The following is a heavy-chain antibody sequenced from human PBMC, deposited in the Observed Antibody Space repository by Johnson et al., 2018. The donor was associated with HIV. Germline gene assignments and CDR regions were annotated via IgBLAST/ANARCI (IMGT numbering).Heavy chain of an antibody. CDR2: IRYDGSNK. Sequence: QMQLVESGGGVVQPGGSLRLSCAASGFTFSGYGMHWVRQAPGKGLEWVAFIRYDGSNKYYADSVKGRFTISRDNSKNTLYLQLNSLRAEDTAVFYCAKHLSTLVDAFGIWGQGTMVTVSS. V-gene: IGHV3-30*02. CDR1: GFTFSGYG. CDR3: AKHLSTLVDAFGI. J-gene: IGHJ3*02. D-gene: IGHD3-16*01.